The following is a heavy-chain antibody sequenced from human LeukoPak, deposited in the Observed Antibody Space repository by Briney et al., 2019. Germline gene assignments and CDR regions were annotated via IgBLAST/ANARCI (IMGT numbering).Heavy chain of an antibody. D-gene: IGHD3-16*01. CDR2: IKSNADGGTV. V-gene: IGHV3-15*01. CDR3: TRASGGSMDYFDY. CDR1: GFTFSSYG. Sequence: PGGSLRLSCAASGFTFSSYGMHWVRQAPGKGPEWVARIKSNADGGTVEYAAPVSGRFTMSRDDSQNILYLQMDSLKTEDTAVYYCTRASGGSMDYFDYWGQGTLVTVSS. J-gene: IGHJ4*02.